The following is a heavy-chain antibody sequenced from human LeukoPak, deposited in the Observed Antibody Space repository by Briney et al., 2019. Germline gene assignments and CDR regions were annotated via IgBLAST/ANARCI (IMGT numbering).Heavy chain of an antibody. CDR3: AKDRVGATLYFDF. V-gene: IGHV3-23*01. CDR2: ISGSGDTT. Sequence: GGSLRLSCAASGFPFSNYGMSWVRQAPGKGLEWVSAISGSGDTTYFADSVKGRFTISRDNSKNTLYLQMNSLRAEDTAVYYCAKDRVGATLYFDFWGQGTLLTVSS. J-gene: IGHJ4*02. CDR1: GFPFSNYG. D-gene: IGHD1-26*01.